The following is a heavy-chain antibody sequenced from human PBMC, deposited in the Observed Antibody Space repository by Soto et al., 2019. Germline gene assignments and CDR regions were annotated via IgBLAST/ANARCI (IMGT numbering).Heavy chain of an antibody. J-gene: IGHJ3*01. D-gene: IGHD6-19*01. Sequence: QVQLVQSGAAVRKPGSSVKVSCKASGGTFTKYAITWVRQAPRQGLEWMGGIVPLPGTTNYAQKFRGRVTISADESTSTAYLGLSSLRSEDTAVYYCASGVGGLGGSSGWPEYAFDGWGQGTMVIVSS. CDR1: GGTFTKYA. CDR2: IVPLPGTT. CDR3: ASGVGGLGGSSGWPEYAFDG. V-gene: IGHV1-69*01.